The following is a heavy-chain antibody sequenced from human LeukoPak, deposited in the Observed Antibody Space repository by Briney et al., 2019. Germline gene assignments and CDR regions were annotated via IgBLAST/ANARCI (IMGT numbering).Heavy chain of an antibody. J-gene: IGHJ4*02. Sequence: PGGSLTLSCAASGFTFSSYAMSWVRQPPGKGLEWVSSISGSGGSTYYPYSVKGRFTISRANSKNTLYLQMNSLRAEDTAVYYCAKVPPGGPPSGYFDYWGQGTLVTVSS. CDR3: AKVPPGGPPSGYFDY. CDR1: GFTFSSYA. D-gene: IGHD3-10*01. CDR2: ISGSGGST. V-gene: IGHV3-23*01.